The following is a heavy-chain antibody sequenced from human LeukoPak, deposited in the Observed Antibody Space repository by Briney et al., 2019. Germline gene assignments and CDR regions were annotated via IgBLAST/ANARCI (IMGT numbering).Heavy chain of an antibody. Sequence: ASVKVSCKASGYTFTSYAMHWVRQAPGQRLEWVGWINAGNGNTKYSQKFQGRVTITRDTSASTAYMELSSLRSEDTAVYYCARMFGKVATIRPYFDYWGQGTLVTVSS. D-gene: IGHD5-12*01. V-gene: IGHV1-3*01. J-gene: IGHJ4*02. CDR1: GYTFTSYA. CDR3: ARMFGKVATIRPYFDY. CDR2: INAGNGNT.